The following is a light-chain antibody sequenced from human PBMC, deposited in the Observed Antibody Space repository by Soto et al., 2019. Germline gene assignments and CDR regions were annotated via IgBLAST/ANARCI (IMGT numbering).Light chain of an antibody. V-gene: IGLV3-1*01. CDR2: QDI. J-gene: IGLJ2*01. CDR1: KLGHKY. CDR3: QAWDSSAAV. Sequence: SYELTQPPSVSVSPGQTASITCSGDKLGHKYVCWYQQKPGQSPVLVIYQDIKRASGIPERFSGSNSGNTATLTISGTQAMDEADYYCQAWDSSAAVFGGGTKVTVL.